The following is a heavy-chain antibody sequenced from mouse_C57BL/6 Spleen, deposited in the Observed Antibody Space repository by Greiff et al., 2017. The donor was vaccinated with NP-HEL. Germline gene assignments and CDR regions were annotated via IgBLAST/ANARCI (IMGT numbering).Heavy chain of an antibody. Sequence: EVHLVESGPGLVKPSQSLSLTCSVTGYSITSGYYWNWIRQFPGNKLEWMGYISYDGSNNYNPSLKNRISITRDTSKNQFFLKLNSVTTEDTATYYCARRSVVAKGYYAMDYWGQGTSVTVSS. CDR3: ARRSVVAKGYYAMDY. D-gene: IGHD1-1*01. CDR2: ISYDGSN. J-gene: IGHJ4*01. CDR1: GYSITSGYY. V-gene: IGHV3-6*01.